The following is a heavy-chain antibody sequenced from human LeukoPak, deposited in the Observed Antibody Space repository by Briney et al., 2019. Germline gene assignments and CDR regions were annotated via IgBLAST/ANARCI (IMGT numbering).Heavy chain of an antibody. CDR1: GFTFSNAW. Sequence: GGSLRLSCAASGFTFSNAWMSWVRQAPGKGLEWVSAISGSGYSTYYADSVKGRFTISRDNSKNTLFLQMNSLRAEDTAVYYCAQRGLRLAPDFDLWGQGTLVTVSS. J-gene: IGHJ5*02. CDR3: AQRGLRLAPDFDL. V-gene: IGHV3-23*01. CDR2: ISGSGYST. D-gene: IGHD5/OR15-5a*01.